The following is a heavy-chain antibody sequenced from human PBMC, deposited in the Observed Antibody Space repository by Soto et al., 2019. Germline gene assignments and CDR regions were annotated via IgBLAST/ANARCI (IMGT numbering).Heavy chain of an antibody. CDR1: GYTFTSYG. Sequence: ASVKISCKASGYTFTSYGISWVRQAPGQGLEWMGWISAYNGNTNYAQKLQGRVSMTTDTSTSTAYMELMSLRSVDTAVYYCARGDYGDSIDYWGQGTLVSVLL. D-gene: IGHD4-17*01. CDR2: ISAYNGNT. CDR3: ARGDYGDSIDY. V-gene: IGHV1-18*04. J-gene: IGHJ4*02.